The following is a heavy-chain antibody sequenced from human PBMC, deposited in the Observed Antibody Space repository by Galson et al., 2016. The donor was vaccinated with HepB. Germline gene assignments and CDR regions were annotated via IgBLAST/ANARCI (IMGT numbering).Heavy chain of an antibody. J-gene: IGHJ4*02. CDR3: SDLGDFDY. Sequence: SLRLSCAASGFTFTDHYIEWVRQAPGKGLEWLGMIRNDVEGYSTEYPASVKGRFTISRDESKNLVYLQMNSLKPDDTAVYYCSDLGDFDYWGQGTLVTVSS. V-gene: IGHV3-72*01. D-gene: IGHD2-21*01. CDR2: IRNDVEGYST. CDR1: GFTFTDHY.